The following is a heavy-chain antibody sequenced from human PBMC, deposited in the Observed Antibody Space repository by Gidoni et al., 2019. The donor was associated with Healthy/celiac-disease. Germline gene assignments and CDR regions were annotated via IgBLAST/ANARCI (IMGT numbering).Heavy chain of an antibody. D-gene: IGHD3-22*01. CDR2: IRSKAYGGTT. Sequence: EVQLVESGGGLVQPGRSLRLSCTASGFTFGDYAMSWVRQAPGKGLEWVGFIRSKAYGGTTEYAASVKGRFTISRDDSKSIAYLQMNSLKTEDTAVYYCTRGPSVVVITPMGYWGQGTLVTVSS. V-gene: IGHV3-49*04. CDR1: GFTFGDYA. J-gene: IGHJ4*02. CDR3: TRGPSVVVITPMGY.